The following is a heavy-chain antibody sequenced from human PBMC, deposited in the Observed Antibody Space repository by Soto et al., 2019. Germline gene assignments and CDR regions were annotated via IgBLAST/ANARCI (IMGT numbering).Heavy chain of an antibody. J-gene: IGHJ4*02. Sequence: SETLSLTCTVSGGSINTFYWSWVRQPAGKGLEWIGRIFSSGSTSFNPSLESRVAMSVDTSKNHFSLNLSSVTAADMAVYYCARVGSSGWSPDYWGRGTLVTVSS. D-gene: IGHD6-19*01. CDR3: ARVGSSGWSPDY. CDR1: GGSINTFY. CDR2: IFSSGST. V-gene: IGHV4-4*07.